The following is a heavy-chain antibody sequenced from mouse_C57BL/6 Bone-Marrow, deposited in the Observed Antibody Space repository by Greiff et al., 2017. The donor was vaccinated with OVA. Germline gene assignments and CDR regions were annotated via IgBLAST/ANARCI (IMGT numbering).Heavy chain of an antibody. D-gene: IGHD2-5*01. CDR2: ISSGGSYT. V-gene: IGHV5-6*01. Sequence: VQLKESGGDLVKPGGSLKLSCSASGFTFSSYGMSWVRQTPDKRLEWVATISSGGSYTYYPDSVKGRFTISSDNAKNTLYLQMSSLKSEDTAMYYCARHSNYRYYFDYWGQGTTLTVSS. CDR3: ARHSNYRYYFDY. CDR1: GFTFSSYG. J-gene: IGHJ2*01.